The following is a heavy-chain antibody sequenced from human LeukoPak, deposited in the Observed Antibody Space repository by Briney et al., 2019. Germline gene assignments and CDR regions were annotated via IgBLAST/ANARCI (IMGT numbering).Heavy chain of an antibody. CDR3: AREKGGYYTLDP. Sequence: GASVKVSCKASGYTFTSYYMHWVRQAPGQGLKWMGIINPSGGSTSYAQKFQGRVTMTRDISTSTVYMELSSLRSEDTAVYYCAREKGGYYTLDPWGQGTLVTVSS. V-gene: IGHV1-46*01. CDR2: INPSGGST. CDR1: GYTFTSYY. J-gene: IGHJ5*02. D-gene: IGHD3-3*01.